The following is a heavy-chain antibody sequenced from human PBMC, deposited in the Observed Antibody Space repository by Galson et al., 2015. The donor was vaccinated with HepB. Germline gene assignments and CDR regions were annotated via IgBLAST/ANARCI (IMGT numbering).Heavy chain of an antibody. V-gene: IGHV1-18*04. D-gene: IGHD6-13*01. J-gene: IGHJ4*02. CDR1: GYTFTSYG. Sequence: SVKVSCKASGYTFTSYGISWVRQAPGQGLEWMGWISAYNGNTNYAQKLQGRVTMTTDTSTSTAYMELRSLRSDDTAVYYCARDRRIAAAGTGSFDYWGQGTLVTVSS. CDR3: ARDRRIAAAGTGSFDY. CDR2: ISAYNGNT.